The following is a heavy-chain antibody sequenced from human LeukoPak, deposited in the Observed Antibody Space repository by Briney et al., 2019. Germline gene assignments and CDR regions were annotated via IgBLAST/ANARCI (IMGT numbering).Heavy chain of an antibody. J-gene: IGHJ4*02. CDR2: LYYSGTT. CDR1: GGSISGYY. Sequence: PSETLSLTCTVSGGSISGYYWSWIRQPPGKGLEWIGHLYYSGTTNYIYNPSLKSRVTISIDTSKNQFSLKLGSVTAADTAVYYCATVTRSAWYSFDCWGQGTLVTVS. CDR3: ATVTRSAWYSFDC. V-gene: IGHV4-59*01. D-gene: IGHD6-19*01.